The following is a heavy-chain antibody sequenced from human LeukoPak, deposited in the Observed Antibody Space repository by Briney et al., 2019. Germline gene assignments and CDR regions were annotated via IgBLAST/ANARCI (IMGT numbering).Heavy chain of an antibody. CDR2: IYSGGST. V-gene: IGHV3-66*01. Sequence: PGGSLRLSCAASGFTVSSNYMSWVRQAPGKGLEWVSVIYSGGSTYYADSVKGRFTISRDNSKNTLYLQMNSLRAEDTAVYYCAREGITRRLHFQHWGQGTLVTVSS. CDR1: GFTVSSNY. CDR3: AREGITRRLHFQH. D-gene: IGHD3-10*01. J-gene: IGHJ1*01.